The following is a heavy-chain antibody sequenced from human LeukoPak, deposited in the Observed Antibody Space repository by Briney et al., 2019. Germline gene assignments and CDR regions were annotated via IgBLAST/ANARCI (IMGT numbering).Heavy chain of an antibody. Sequence: SETLSLTCAVYSGFFSGYYWSWIRQPPGKGLEWIGEINHSGSTNYNPSLKSRVTISVDTSKNQFSLKLSSVTAADTAVYYCARAVDYGDYSDYFDYWGQGTLVTVSS. CDR3: ARAVDYGDYSDYFDY. CDR2: INHSGST. D-gene: IGHD4-17*01. CDR1: SGFFSGYY. J-gene: IGHJ4*02. V-gene: IGHV4-34*01.